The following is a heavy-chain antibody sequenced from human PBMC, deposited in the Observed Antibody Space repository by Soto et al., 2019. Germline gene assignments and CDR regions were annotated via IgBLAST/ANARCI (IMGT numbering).Heavy chain of an antibody. CDR2: ISGGGSST. Sequence: VSLRLSCAASGFTFSTYAMNWVRQAPGKGLEWVSAISGGGSSTYYADSVKGRFTISRDNSKKTLYLQMNSLRVEDTAVYYCATDRRYYDYWGQGTLVTVSS. CDR3: ATDRRYYDY. D-gene: IGHD3-10*01. J-gene: IGHJ4*02. V-gene: IGHV3-23*01. CDR1: GFTFSTYA.